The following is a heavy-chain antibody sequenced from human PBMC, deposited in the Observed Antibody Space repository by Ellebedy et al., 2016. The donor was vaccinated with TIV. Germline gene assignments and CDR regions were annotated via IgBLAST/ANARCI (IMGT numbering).Heavy chain of an antibody. CDR3: ATADGTAMFN. D-gene: IGHD5-18*01. J-gene: IGHJ4*02. V-gene: IGHV3-15*01. CDR2: IKSKTDGGTT. Sequence: GGSLRLXXAASGFIFSNAWMNWVRLAPGKGLEWVGRIKSKTDGGTTDYATPVKGRFPISRDDSKTTLYVQVNSLKTEDTAIYYCATADGTAMFNWGQGTLVTVSS. CDR1: GFIFSNAW.